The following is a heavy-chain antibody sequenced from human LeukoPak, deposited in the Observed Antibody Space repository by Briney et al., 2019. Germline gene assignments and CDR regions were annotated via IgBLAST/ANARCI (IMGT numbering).Heavy chain of an antibody. CDR3: AKARGVNIVVVPSPFGY. CDR1: GFTFSSYA. Sequence: GGSLRLSCAASGFTFSSYAMSWVRQAPGKGLEWVSAISGSGGSTYYADSVKGRFTISRDNSKNTLYLQMNSLRAEDTAVYYCAKARGVNIVVVPSPFGYWGQGTLVTVSS. J-gene: IGHJ4*02. D-gene: IGHD2-2*01. V-gene: IGHV3-23*01. CDR2: ISGSGGST.